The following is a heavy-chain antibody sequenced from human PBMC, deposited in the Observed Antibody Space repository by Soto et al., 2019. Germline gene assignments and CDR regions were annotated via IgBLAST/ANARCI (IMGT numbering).Heavy chain of an antibody. CDR3: AKDVRIGIYYGMDV. D-gene: IGHD3-10*02. J-gene: IGHJ6*02. CDR2: ISYDGSNK. CDR1: GFTFSSYG. V-gene: IGHV3-30*18. Sequence: HPGGSLRLSCAASGFTFSSYGMHWVRQAPGKGLEWVAVISYDGSNKYYADSVKGRFTISRDNSKNTLYLQMNSLRAEDTAVYYCAKDVRIGIYYGMDVWGQGTTVTVSS.